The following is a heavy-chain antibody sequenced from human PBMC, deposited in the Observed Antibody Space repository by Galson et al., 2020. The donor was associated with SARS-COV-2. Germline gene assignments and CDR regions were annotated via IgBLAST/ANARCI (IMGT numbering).Heavy chain of an antibody. CDR3: AKDIYSSSWYQFDY. CDR1: GFTFDDYA. CDR2: ISWNSGSI. D-gene: IGHD6-13*01. Sequence: GGSLRLSCAASGFTFDDYAMHWVRQAPGKGLEWVSGISWNSGSIGYADSVKGRFTISRDNAKNSLYLQMNSLRAEDTALYYCAKDIYSSSWYQFDYWCQGTLVTVSS. J-gene: IGHJ4*02. V-gene: IGHV3-9*01.